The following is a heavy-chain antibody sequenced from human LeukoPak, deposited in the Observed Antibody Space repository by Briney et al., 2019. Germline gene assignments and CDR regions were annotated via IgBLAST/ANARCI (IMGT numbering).Heavy chain of an antibody. J-gene: IGHJ4*02. D-gene: IGHD3-10*01. CDR1: GGTFSSYA. Sequence: SVKVSCKASGGTFSSYAISWVRQAPGQGLEWMGRIIPILGIANYAQKFQGRVTITADKSTSTAYMELSSLRSEDTAVYYCARVGETIADYFDYWGQGTLVTVSS. CDR2: IIPILGIA. CDR3: ARVGETIADYFDY. V-gene: IGHV1-69*04.